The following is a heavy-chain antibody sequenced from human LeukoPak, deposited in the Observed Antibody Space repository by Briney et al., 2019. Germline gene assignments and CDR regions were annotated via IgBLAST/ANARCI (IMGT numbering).Heavy chain of an antibody. Sequence: GGSLRLSCAASGFTFNTYTMNWVRQAPGKGLEWVAVISYDGSNKYYADSVKGRFTISRDNSKNTLYLQMNSLRAEDTAVYYCAKDLPRVGAITDWGQGTLVTVSS. J-gene: IGHJ4*02. CDR1: GFTFNTYT. V-gene: IGHV3-30*18. CDR3: AKDLPRVGAITD. CDR2: ISYDGSNK. D-gene: IGHD1-26*01.